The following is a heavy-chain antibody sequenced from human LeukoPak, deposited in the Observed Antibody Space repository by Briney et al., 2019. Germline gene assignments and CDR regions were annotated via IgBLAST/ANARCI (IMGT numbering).Heavy chain of an antibody. CDR1: GDSISSSSYY. V-gene: IGHV4-39*07. Sequence: SETLSLTCTVSGDSISSSSYYWGWLRQPPGKGLEWIGTIHSGGNTYYNSSLKSRLTISVDKSKDQFSLTLSSVTAADTAVYYCARHYYYYMDVWGKGTTVTVSS. CDR3: ARHYYYYMDV. J-gene: IGHJ6*03. CDR2: IHSGGNT.